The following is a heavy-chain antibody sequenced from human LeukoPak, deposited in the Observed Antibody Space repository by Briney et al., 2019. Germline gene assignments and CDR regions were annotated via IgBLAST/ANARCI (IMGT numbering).Heavy chain of an antibody. Sequence: ASVKVSCKASGGTFSSYAISWVRQAPGQGLEWMGGIIPIFGTANYAQKFQGRVTITADESTSTAYMELSNLRSEDTAVYYCFSMATIITGSSDYWGQGTLVTVSS. CDR1: GGTFSSYA. CDR2: IIPIFGTA. V-gene: IGHV1-69*13. J-gene: IGHJ4*02. D-gene: IGHD5-24*01. CDR3: FSMATIITGSSDY.